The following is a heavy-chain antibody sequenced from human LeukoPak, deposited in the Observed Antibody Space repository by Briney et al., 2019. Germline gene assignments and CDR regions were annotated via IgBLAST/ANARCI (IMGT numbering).Heavy chain of an antibody. V-gene: IGHV3-7*01. CDR2: IKQDGSEK. D-gene: IGHD3-3*01. Sequence: PGGSLRLSCAASGFTFSTYRMSWVRQAPGKGLEWVANIKQDGSEKYYVDSVKGRFTISRDSAKNSLYLQMNTLRPEDTAVYYCARERQNKDFWSGGDYWGQGTLVTVSS. CDR3: ARERQNKDFWSGGDY. CDR1: GFTFSTYR. J-gene: IGHJ4*02.